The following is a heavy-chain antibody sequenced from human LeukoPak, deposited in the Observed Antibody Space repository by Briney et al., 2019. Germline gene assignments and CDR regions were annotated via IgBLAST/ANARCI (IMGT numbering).Heavy chain of an antibody. Sequence: KASETLSLTCTVSGVSISSHYWSWIRQPPGKGLEWIGYIYFSGNTNYNPSLRSRVTISVDTSKNQFSLKLSSVTAADTAVYYCARPTFYNGPFDYWGQGTPVIVSS. CDR3: ARPTFYNGPFDY. V-gene: IGHV4-59*11. CDR1: GVSISSHY. CDR2: IYFSGNT. J-gene: IGHJ4*02. D-gene: IGHD2/OR15-2a*01.